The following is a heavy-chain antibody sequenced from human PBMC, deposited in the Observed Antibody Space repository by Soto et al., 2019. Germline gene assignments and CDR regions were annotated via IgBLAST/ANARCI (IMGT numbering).Heavy chain of an antibody. Sequence: GGSLRLSCAASGFTFSSYAMSWVRQAPGKGLEWVSAISGSGGSTYYADSVKGRFTISRDNSKNTLYLQMNSLRAEDTAVYYCAKDERDYIWGSYRYTNDYWGQGTLVTVSS. V-gene: IGHV3-23*01. CDR1: GFTFSSYA. CDR3: AKDERDYIWGSYRYTNDY. J-gene: IGHJ4*02. CDR2: ISGSGGST. D-gene: IGHD3-16*02.